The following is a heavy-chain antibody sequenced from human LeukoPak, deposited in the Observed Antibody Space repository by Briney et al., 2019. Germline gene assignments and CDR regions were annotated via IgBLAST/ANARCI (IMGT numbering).Heavy chain of an antibody. CDR1: GFTFSSYA. Sequence: GRSLRLSCAASGFTFSSYAMLWVRQAPGKGLEWVAVISYDGSNKYYADSVKGRFTISRDNSKNTLYLQMNSLRAEDTAVYYCARDAITMVRGGGPFDYWGQGTLVTVSS. D-gene: IGHD3-10*01. CDR3: ARDAITMVRGGGPFDY. J-gene: IGHJ4*02. V-gene: IGHV3-30*04. CDR2: ISYDGSNK.